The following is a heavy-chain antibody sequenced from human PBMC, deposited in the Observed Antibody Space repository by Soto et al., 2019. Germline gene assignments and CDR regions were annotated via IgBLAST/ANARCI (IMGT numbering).Heavy chain of an antibody. Sequence: QVQLVQSGAEVKKPGASVKVSCKASGYTFTGYYMHWVRQAPGQGLEWMGWINPKSGGTNYAQKFQGWVTMTRDTSISTAYMELSRLRSDDTAVYYCARGPDIVVVVAATHFVYWGQGTLVTVSS. CDR2: INPKSGGT. V-gene: IGHV1-2*04. D-gene: IGHD2-15*01. CDR1: GYTFTGYY. CDR3: ARGPDIVVVVAATHFVY. J-gene: IGHJ4*02.